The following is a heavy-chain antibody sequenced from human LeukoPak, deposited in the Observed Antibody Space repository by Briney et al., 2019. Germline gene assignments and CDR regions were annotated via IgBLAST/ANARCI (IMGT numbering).Heavy chain of an antibody. D-gene: IGHD2-15*01. CDR1: GGSFSTYY. CDR3: ARGYSLNWLDP. CDR2: IYYSGST. V-gene: IGHV4-59*01. J-gene: IGHJ5*02. Sequence: PSETLSLTCTVSGGSFSTYYWSWIRQPPGKGPEWIGFIYYSGSTSYNPSLQSRLTTSLDTSKIQFSLKLTSVTAADTAVYYCARGYSLNWLDPWGQGTLVTVSS.